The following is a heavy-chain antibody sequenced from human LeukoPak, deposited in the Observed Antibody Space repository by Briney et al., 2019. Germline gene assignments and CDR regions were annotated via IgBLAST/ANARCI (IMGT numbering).Heavy chain of an antibody. CDR1: GFTFSSYA. Sequence: PGGSLRLSCAASGFTFSSYAMSWVRQAPGKGLEWVSAISGSGGSTYYADSVKGRFTTSRDNSKNTLYLQMNSLRAEDTAVYYCARDSYYSSSSLGFDYWGQGTLVTVSS. J-gene: IGHJ4*02. D-gene: IGHD6-6*01. CDR2: ISGSGGST. V-gene: IGHV3-23*01. CDR3: ARDSYYSSSSLGFDY.